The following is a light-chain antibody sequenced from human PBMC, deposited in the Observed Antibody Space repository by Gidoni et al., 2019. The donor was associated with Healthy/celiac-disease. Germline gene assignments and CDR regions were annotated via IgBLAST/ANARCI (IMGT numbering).Light chain of an antibody. J-gene: IGLJ2*01. CDR3: QAWDSSTVV. V-gene: IGLV3-1*01. CDR1: KLGDKY. CDR2: QDS. Sequence: SYELTHPPSVSVSPGQTARITCSGDKLGDKYACWYQQKPGQSPVLVIYQDSKRPSGSPERFSGSNSGNTATLTISGTQAMDEADYYCQAWDSSTVVFGGGTKLTVL.